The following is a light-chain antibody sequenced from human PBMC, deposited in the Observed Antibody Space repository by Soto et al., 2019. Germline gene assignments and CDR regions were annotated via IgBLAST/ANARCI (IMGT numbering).Light chain of an antibody. Sequence: EIVLTHSPGTLSWSPGERATLSCRSSQSVSSSYLALYQQKPGQAPRLLIYGASSRATGIPDRFSGSGSGTDFTLTISRLEPEDFAVYYCQQYGSSRLTFGGGTKVDIK. CDR1: QSVSSSY. CDR2: GAS. V-gene: IGKV3-20*01. J-gene: IGKJ4*01. CDR3: QQYGSSRLT.